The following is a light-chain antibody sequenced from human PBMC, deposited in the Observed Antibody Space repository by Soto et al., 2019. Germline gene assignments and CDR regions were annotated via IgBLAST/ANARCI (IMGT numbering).Light chain of an antibody. V-gene: IGLV2-14*01. Sequence: QSVLTQPASVSGSPGQSITISCTGTSSDVDDYNYVSWYQQHPGKAPKLMISEVSNRPSGVSNRFSGSKSGNTASLTISGLQAEDEADYYCSSYTSSSTSVVFGGGTQLTVL. CDR2: EVS. CDR3: SSYTSSSTSVV. J-gene: IGLJ2*01. CDR1: SSDVDDYNY.